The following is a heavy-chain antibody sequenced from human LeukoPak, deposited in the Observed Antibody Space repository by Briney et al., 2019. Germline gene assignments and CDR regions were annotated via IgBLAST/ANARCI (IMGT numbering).Heavy chain of an antibody. CDR1: GSTFTFYA. J-gene: IGHJ6*03. D-gene: IGHD4-17*01. CDR2: ISGSGGST. CDR3: AKWDGDLYYYYYMDV. Sequence: GGSLRLSCAASGSTFTFYAMSWVRQAPGKGLDWVSVISGSGGSTYYADSVKGRFTISRDNSKNTLYLQMDSLRAEDTAVYYCAKWDGDLYYYYYMDVWGKGTTVTVSS. V-gene: IGHV3-23*01.